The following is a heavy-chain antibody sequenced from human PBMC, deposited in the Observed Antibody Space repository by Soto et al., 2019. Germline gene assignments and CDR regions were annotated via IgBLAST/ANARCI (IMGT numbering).Heavy chain of an antibody. V-gene: IGHV3-48*02. D-gene: IGHD6-6*01. Sequence: GGSLRLSCATSACIFSSYSMSWVLQAQGKGLEWVSYISSGSATIYYADSVKGRFTISRDNAKNSLYLQMNSLRDEDTAVYYCARDSASYSSSSGSYWYFDLWGRGTLVTSPQ. CDR1: ACIFSSYS. CDR2: ISSGSATI. CDR3: ARDSASYSSSSGSYWYFDL. J-gene: IGHJ2*01.